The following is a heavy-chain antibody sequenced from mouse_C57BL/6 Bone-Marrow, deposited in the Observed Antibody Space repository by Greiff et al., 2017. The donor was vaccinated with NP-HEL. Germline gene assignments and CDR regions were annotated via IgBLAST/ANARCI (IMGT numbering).Heavy chain of an antibody. J-gene: IGHJ4*01. CDR1: GYTFTSYG. CDR2: IYPRSGNT. V-gene: IGHV1-81*01. CDR3: ASSSYAMDY. Sequence: QVQLKESGAELARPGASVKLSCKASGYTFTSYGISWVKQRTGQGLEWIGEIYPRSGNTYYNEKFKGKATLTADKSSSTAFMELRSLTSEDAAVYFCASSSYAMDYWGQGTSVTVSS. D-gene: IGHD1-1*01.